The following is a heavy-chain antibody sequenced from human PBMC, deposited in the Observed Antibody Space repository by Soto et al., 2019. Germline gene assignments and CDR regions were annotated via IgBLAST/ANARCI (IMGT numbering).Heavy chain of an antibody. Sequence: SETLSLTCAVPSGSISSSNWWSWVRQPPGKGLEWIGEIYHSGSTNYNPSLKSRVTISVDKSKNQFSLKLSSVTAADTAVYYCAGSSFRIAAAGIFDYWGQGTLVTVSS. CDR3: AGSSFRIAAAGIFDY. D-gene: IGHD6-13*01. CDR2: IYHSGST. V-gene: IGHV4-4*02. CDR1: SGSISSSNW. J-gene: IGHJ4*02.